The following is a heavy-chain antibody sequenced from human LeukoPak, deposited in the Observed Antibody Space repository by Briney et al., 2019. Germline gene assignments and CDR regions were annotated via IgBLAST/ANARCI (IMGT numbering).Heavy chain of an antibody. J-gene: IGHJ6*03. V-gene: IGHV3-30*04. CDR3: ARVVADYWPGPHYYSYMDV. Sequence: GGSLRLSCAASGFTFSSYAMHWVRQAPGKGLEWVAAISYDGSNKYYADSVKGRFTISRDNSKNTLYLQMNSLRAEDTAVYYCARVVADYWPGPHYYSYMDVWGEGTTVTVSS. CDR1: GFTFSSYA. CDR2: ISYDGSNK. D-gene: IGHD2-15*01.